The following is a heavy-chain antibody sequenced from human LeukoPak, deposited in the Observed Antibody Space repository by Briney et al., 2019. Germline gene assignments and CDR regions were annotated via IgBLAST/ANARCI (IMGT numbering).Heavy chain of an antibody. J-gene: IGHJ4*02. Sequence: GGSLRLSCAASGFTFSNYWMSWVRQTPGKGLEWVANINQDGSEKYYVDSVKGRFTISRDNAKNSLYLQMNSLRAEDTAVYYCARDQINSSGNKPPFDYWGRGTLVTVSS. CDR2: INQDGSEK. CDR1: GFTFSNYW. CDR3: ARDQINSSGNKPPFDY. V-gene: IGHV3-7*01. D-gene: IGHD1-26*01.